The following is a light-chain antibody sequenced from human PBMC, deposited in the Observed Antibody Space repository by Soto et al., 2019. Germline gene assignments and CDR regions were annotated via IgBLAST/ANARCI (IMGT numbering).Light chain of an antibody. V-gene: IGKV3-15*01. J-gene: IGKJ2*01. CDR2: GAS. Sequence: EVVMTQSPATLSVSPGERATLSCRASQSVSDNLVWYQKKPGQATRLLIYGASTRATGIPARFSGSGSATEFTLNISSLQSEDFAVYYCQQSNNWPYTFGQGTKLDIK. CDR3: QQSNNWPYT. CDR1: QSVSDN.